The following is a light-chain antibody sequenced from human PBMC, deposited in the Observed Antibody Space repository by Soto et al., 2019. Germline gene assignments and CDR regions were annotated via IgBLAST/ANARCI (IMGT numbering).Light chain of an antibody. V-gene: IGKV1-9*01. CDR3: HQLNSYPLT. Sequence: DIQLTQSPSFLSASVGDRVTITCRASQGISSYLARYQLKPGKAPKVLIYAASTLQSGVPSRFSGSGYGTEFTLTISSLQPEDFATYYCHQLNSYPLTFGGGTTVEI. CDR2: AAS. J-gene: IGKJ4*01. CDR1: QGISSY.